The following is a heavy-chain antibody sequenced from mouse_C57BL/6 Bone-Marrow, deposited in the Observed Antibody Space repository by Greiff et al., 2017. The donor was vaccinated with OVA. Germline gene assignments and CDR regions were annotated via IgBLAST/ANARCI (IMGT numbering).Heavy chain of an antibody. CDR3: AKKDDYDEGGFAY. J-gene: IGHJ3*01. Sequence: QVQLQQSGPGLVQPSQSLSITCTVSGFSLTSYGVHWVRQPPGKGLEWLGVIWSGGSTDYNAAFISRLSISKDNSKSQVFFKMNSLQADDTAIYYCAKKDDYDEGGFAYWGQGTLVTVSA. V-gene: IGHV2-4*01. CDR1: GFSLTSYG. CDR2: IWSGGST. D-gene: IGHD2-4*01.